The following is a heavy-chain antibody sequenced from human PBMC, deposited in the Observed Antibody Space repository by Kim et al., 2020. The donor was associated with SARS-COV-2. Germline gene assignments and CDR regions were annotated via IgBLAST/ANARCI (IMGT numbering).Heavy chain of an antibody. Sequence: YYADSVKGRFTISRDNSKNTLYLQMNSLRAEDTAVYYCAKGGYGDFVAAYWGRGTLVTVSS. CDR3: AKGGYGDFVAAY. D-gene: IGHD4-17*01. V-gene: IGHV3-23*01. J-gene: IGHJ4*02.